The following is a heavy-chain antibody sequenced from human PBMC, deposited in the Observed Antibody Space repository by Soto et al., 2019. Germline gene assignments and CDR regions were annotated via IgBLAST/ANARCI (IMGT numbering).Heavy chain of an antibody. Sequence: GESLKISCKGSGYSFTNYWICWVRQMPGKGLEWMGIIYPGDSDTRYSPSFQGQVTISADKSISTAYLQWSSLKASDTAMYYCARPTSYDYLTIDYWGQGTLVTVSS. CDR3: ARPTSYDYLTIDY. CDR2: IYPGDSDT. D-gene: IGHD5-12*01. V-gene: IGHV5-51*01. J-gene: IGHJ4*02. CDR1: GYSFTNYW.